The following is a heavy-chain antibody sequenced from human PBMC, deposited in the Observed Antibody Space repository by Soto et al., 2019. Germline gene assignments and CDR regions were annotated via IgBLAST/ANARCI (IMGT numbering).Heavy chain of an antibody. D-gene: IGHD3-10*01. CDR2: IYAGAST. V-gene: IGHV3-53*01. Sequence: EVQLVESGGGLIPPGGSLRLSCAASGFIVSRNYMSWFRQAPGKGLEWVSVIYAGASTYYADSVKGRFTISRDNSKNTLYLQMNSLRAEDTAVYYCVRDNWPGGYFDHWGQGTLVAVSS. CDR1: GFIVSRNY. J-gene: IGHJ4*02. CDR3: VRDNWPGGYFDH.